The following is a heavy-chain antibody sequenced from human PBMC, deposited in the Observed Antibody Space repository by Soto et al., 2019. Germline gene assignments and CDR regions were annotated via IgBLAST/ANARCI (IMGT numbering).Heavy chain of an antibody. CDR1: GGSISSSNYF. Sequence: QLQLQESGPGLVKPSETLSLTCTVSGGSISSSNYFWGWIRQPPGKGLEWIGTIYYSGSTYYNPSLKSRVTMSVDPAQNQFPLKLSSVTAADTAVYYCARLPLPPRYLNYGGTSFHFDYWGQGALVTVSS. J-gene: IGHJ4*02. CDR2: IYYSGST. V-gene: IGHV4-39*01. CDR3: ARLPLPPRYLNYGGTSFHFDY. D-gene: IGHD4-17*01.